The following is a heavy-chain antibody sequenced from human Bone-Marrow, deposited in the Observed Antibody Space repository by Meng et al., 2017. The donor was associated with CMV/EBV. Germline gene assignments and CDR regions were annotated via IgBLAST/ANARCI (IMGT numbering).Heavy chain of an antibody. Sequence: KVSCKGSGYNFTNYWIAWVRQMPGKGLEWMGIIYPDDSDTRYSPSFQGQVTITADKSLNTAYLQRSSLKASDTAMYYCARLCLGTLFGVVIKNYFDYWGQGKLVNVHS. CDR2: IYPDDSDT. CDR3: ARLCLGTLFGVVIKNYFDY. V-gene: IGHV5-51*01. D-gene: IGHD3-3*01. J-gene: IGHJ4*02. CDR1: GYNFTNYW.